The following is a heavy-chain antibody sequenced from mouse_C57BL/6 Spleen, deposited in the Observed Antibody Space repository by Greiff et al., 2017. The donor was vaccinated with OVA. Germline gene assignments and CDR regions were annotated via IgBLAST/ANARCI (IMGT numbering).Heavy chain of an antibody. CDR2: IYPSDSET. D-gene: IGHD6-2*01. J-gene: IGHJ1*03. CDR3: ARGVSPYFDV. Sequence: QVQLQQPGAELVRPGSSVKLSCKASGYTFTSYWMDWVKQRPGQGLEWIGNIYPSDSETHYNQKFKDKATLTVDKSSSTAYMQRSSLTSEDSAVYYCARGVSPYFDVWGTGTTVTVSS. V-gene: IGHV1-61*01. CDR1: GYTFTSYW.